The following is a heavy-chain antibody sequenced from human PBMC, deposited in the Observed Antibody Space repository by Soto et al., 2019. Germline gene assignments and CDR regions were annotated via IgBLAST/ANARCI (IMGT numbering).Heavy chain of an antibody. V-gene: IGHV1-45*02. CDR1: GYTFTSYY. Sequence: SVKVSCKASGYTFTSYYMHWARQAPGQGLEWMGWITPFNGNTKYAQKFQDRVTFTGDTSLNTAYMELSSLRSDDTAMFYCASGRYDASGYFDYWGQGTLVTVSS. CDR3: ASGRYDASGYFDY. J-gene: IGHJ4*02. CDR2: ITPFNGNT. D-gene: IGHD3-22*01.